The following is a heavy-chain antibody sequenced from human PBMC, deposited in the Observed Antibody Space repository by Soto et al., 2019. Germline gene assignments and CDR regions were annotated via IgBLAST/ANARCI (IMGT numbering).Heavy chain of an antibody. Sequence: GASVKVSCKASGYTFTSYGISWVRQAPGQRPEGMGWISAYNGNTNYAQKLQGRVTMTTDTSTSTAYMELRSLRSDDTAVYYCARVPWEDYGDYVLHRYAFDIWGQGTMVTVSS. V-gene: IGHV1-18*01. CDR1: GYTFTSYG. CDR3: ARVPWEDYGDYVLHRYAFDI. J-gene: IGHJ3*02. D-gene: IGHD4-17*01. CDR2: ISAYNGNT.